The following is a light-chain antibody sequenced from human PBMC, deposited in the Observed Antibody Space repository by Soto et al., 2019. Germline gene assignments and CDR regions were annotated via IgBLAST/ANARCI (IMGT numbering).Light chain of an antibody. CDR1: QSVSSSY. V-gene: IGKV3-20*01. CDR2: GAS. J-gene: IGKJ5*01. Sequence: EIVLTQSPGTLSLSPGERATLSCRASQSVSSSYLAWYQQKPGQAPRLLIYGASSRATGIPDRFSGRGSGTDFTLTISRLESEDFAVYYCQQYGSSPRFTFGQGTRLEIK. CDR3: QQYGSSPRFT.